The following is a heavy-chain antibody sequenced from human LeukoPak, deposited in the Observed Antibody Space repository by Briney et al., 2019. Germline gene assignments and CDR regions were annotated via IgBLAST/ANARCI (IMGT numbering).Heavy chain of an antibody. CDR2: TSSSSSTI. J-gene: IGHJ4*02. CDR1: GFTFSGYD. V-gene: IGHV3-48*01. Sequence: PGGSLRLSCAASGFTFSGYDMSWVRQAPGKGLEWVSYTSSSSSTIYYADSVKGRFTISRDNAKNSLYLQMNSLRAEDTAVYYCARGRWIVGATGYFDYWGQGTLVTVSS. CDR3: ARGRWIVGATGYFDY. D-gene: IGHD1-26*01.